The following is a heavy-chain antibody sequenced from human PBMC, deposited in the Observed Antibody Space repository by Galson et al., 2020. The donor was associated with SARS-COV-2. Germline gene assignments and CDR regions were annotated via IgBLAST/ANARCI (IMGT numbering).Heavy chain of an antibody. CDR3: VAVAGSFDY. V-gene: IGHV4-59*01. CDR2: IYYSGST. D-gene: IGHD6-19*01. Sequence: SETLSLTFTVSGGSISSYYWSWIRQPPGKGLEWIGYIYYSGSTNYNPSLKSRVTISVDTSKNQFSLKLSSVTAADTAVYYCVAVAGSFDYWGQGTLVTVSS. J-gene: IGHJ4*02. CDR1: GGSISSYY.